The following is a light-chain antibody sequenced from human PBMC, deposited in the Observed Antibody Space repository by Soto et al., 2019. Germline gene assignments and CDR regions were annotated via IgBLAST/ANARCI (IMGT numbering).Light chain of an antibody. CDR2: EVS. CDR1: SSDVGGYNY. Sequence: QSALTQPASVSGSPGQSITISCTGTSSDVGGYNYVSWYQQHPGKAPKLMIYEVSNRPSGVSNRFSCSKSGNTASLTISGLPAEDEADYYGSSYTSSSTRVFGAGTKLTVL. J-gene: IGLJ1*01. V-gene: IGLV2-14*01. CDR3: SSYTSSSTRV.